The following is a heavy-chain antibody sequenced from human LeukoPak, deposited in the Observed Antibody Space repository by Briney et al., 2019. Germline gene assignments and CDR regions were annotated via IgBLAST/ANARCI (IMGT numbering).Heavy chain of an antibody. Sequence: GASVKVSCKASGYTFTGYYMHWVRQAPGQGLEWMGWINPNSGGTNYAQKFQGRVTMTRDTSISTAYLELSRLSSDDTAVYYCARVYDSSGYTAFDIWGQGTMVTVSS. J-gene: IGHJ3*02. V-gene: IGHV1-2*02. CDR1: GYTFTGYY. D-gene: IGHD3-22*01. CDR3: ARVYDSSGYTAFDI. CDR2: INPNSGGT.